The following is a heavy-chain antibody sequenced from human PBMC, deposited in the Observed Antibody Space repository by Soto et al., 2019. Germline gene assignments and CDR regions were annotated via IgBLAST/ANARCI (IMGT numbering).Heavy chain of an antibody. CDR1: GFTFDDYA. CDR3: AKGTLVRSAFDI. V-gene: IGHV3-9*01. J-gene: IGHJ3*02. CDR2: ISWNSGSI. Sequence: DVQLVESGGGLVQPGRSLRLSCAASGFTFDDYAMHWVRQAPGKGLEWVSGISWNSGSIGYADSVKGRFTISRDNAKNSLYLQMNSLRAEDTALYYCAKGTLVRSAFDIWGQGTMVTVSS. D-gene: IGHD6-13*01.